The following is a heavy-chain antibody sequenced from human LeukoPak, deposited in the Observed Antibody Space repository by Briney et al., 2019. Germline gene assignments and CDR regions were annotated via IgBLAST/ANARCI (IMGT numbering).Heavy chain of an antibody. CDR2: IYSSGGT. D-gene: IGHD3-3*01. Sequence: SETLSLTCTVSGGSISDYYWSWIRQPAGRGLEWIGRIYSSGGTTYSPSLNSRVTMSVDRSKNEFSLKLDSVTDADTAVYYCARDKSVYHGDYFDYWGQGILITVSS. CDR3: ARDKSVYHGDYFDY. CDR1: GGSISDYY. V-gene: IGHV4-4*07. J-gene: IGHJ4*02.